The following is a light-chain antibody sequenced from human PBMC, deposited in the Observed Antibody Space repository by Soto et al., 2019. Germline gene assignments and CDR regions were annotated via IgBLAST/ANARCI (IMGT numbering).Light chain of an antibody. V-gene: IGKV3-15*01. CDR3: QQYNDWPFT. CDR1: QSVSVN. Sequence: EIVMTQSPGTLSVSPGERATLSCRASQSVSVNLAWYQQKPDQAPRLLIYGVSTRATGIPARFSGSESGTEFTLTISSLQSEDVAVYYCQQYNDWPFTFGHGAKVDIK. CDR2: GVS. J-gene: IGKJ3*01.